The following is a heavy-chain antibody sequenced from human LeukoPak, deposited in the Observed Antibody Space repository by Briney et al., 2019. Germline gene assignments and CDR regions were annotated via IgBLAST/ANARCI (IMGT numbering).Heavy chain of an antibody. CDR1: GGSISSSSYY. J-gene: IGHJ4*02. CDR3: ARIAYGGNSNFDY. Sequence: SETLSLTCTVSGGSISSSSYYWGWIRQPPGKGLEWIGSIYYSASTYYNPSLKSRVTISVDTSKNQFSLKLSSVTAADTAVYYCARIAYGGNSNFDYWGQGTLVTVSS. V-gene: IGHV4-39*01. D-gene: IGHD4-23*01. CDR2: IYYSAST.